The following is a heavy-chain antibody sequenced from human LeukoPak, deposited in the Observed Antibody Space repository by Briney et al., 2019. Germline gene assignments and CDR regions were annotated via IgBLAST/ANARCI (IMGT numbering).Heavy chain of an antibody. Sequence: GGSLRLSCAASGFTFSSYTMSWVRQAPGKGLEWVSYISSGSSTIYYADSVKGRFTISRDNAKNSLYLQMNSLRAEDTAAYYCARGYCSGGSCFNFDYWGQGTLVTVSS. CDR2: ISSGSSTI. V-gene: IGHV3-48*01. CDR1: GFTFSSYT. CDR3: ARGYCSGGSCFNFDY. D-gene: IGHD2-15*01. J-gene: IGHJ4*02.